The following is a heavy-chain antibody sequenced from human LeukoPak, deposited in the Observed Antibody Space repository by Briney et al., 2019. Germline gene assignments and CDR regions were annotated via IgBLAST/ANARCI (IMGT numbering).Heavy chain of an antibody. CDR1: GFTFDDYA. V-gene: IGHV3-9*01. D-gene: IGHD3-22*01. Sequence: GGSLRLSCAASGFTFDDYAMHWVRQAPGKGLEWVSGISWNSGSIGYADSVKGRFTISRDNAKNSLYLQMNSLRAEDTALYYCAKGGGYYDSSGILDYWGQGTLVTVSS. CDR2: ISWNSGSI. CDR3: AKGGGYYDSSGILDY. J-gene: IGHJ4*02.